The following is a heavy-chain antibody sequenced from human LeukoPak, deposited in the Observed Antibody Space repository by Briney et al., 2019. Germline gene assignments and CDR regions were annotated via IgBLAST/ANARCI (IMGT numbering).Heavy chain of an antibody. J-gene: IGHJ4*02. V-gene: IGHV4-59*08. CDR1: GGSISGYY. CDR3: ATSPRYGGY. D-gene: IGHD4-23*01. CDR2: IFYSGST. Sequence: SETLSLTCTVSGGSISGYYWSWIRQPPGEGLEWIGYIFYSGSTNYNPSLKSQVTISVDTSKNQFSLKLRSVTAADTAVYYCATSPRYGGYWGQGTLVTVSS.